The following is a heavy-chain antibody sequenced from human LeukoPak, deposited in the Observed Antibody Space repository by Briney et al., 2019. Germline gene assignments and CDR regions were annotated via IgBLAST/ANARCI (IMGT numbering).Heavy chain of an antibody. CDR3: ARGRRWNYRSQYYFDY. V-gene: IGHV1-2*06. D-gene: IGHD1-7*01. CDR2: INPNSGGT. CDR1: GYTFTGYY. J-gene: IGHJ4*02. Sequence: ASVKVSCKASGYTFTGYYMHWVRQAPGQGLEWMGRINPNSGGTNYARKFQGRVTMTRDTSISTAYMELSRLRSDDTAVYYCARGRRWNYRSQYYFDYWGQGTLVTVSS.